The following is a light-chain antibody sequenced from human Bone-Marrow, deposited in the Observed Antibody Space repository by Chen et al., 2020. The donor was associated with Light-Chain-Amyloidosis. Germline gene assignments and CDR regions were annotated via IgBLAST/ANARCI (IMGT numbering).Light chain of an antibody. V-gene: IGKV1-5*03. CDR2: KAS. Sequence: DIQMTQSPSTLSAFVGDRVTITCRASQSISPWLAWYQQKPGKAPKLLIYKASTLQSGVPSRFSGSGSGTEFTLTISSLQPDDFATYYCQQYNYYPRTFGQGTKVEI. CDR1: QSISPW. J-gene: IGKJ1*01. CDR3: QQYNYYPRT.